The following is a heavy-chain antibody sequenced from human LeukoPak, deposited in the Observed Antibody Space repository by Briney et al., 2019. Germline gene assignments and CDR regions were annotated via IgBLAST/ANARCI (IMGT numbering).Heavy chain of an antibody. Sequence: PGGSLRLSCAASGFSFTSYAMSWVRQAPGKGLDWVSGISSSGGSPYYADSVQGRFTISRDNSKNTLFLQMTGLRAEDTAVYYCADLGTTYYYDRSTYWGQGTLVAVSS. CDR2: ISSSGGSP. CDR1: GFSFTSYA. J-gene: IGHJ4*02. CDR3: ADLGTTYYYDRSTY. V-gene: IGHV3-23*01. D-gene: IGHD3-22*01.